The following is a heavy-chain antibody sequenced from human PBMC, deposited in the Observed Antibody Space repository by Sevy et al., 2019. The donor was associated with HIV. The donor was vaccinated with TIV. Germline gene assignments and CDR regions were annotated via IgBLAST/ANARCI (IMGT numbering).Heavy chain of an antibody. V-gene: IGHV3-23*01. CDR1: GFTFRSYA. J-gene: IGHJ4*02. CDR2: VSGSGGST. CDR3: AKDLAYDNTYLDY. D-gene: IGHD3-22*01. Sequence: GESLKISCEVSGFTFRSYAMNWVRQAPGKGLEWVSGVSGSGGSTYYADSVKGRITISRDNSRNTLYLQIDSLGAEDTAIYYCAKDLAYDNTYLDYWGQGTLVTVSS.